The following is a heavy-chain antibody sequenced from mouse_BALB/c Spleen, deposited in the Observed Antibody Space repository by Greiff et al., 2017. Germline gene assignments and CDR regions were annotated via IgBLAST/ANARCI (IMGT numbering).Heavy chain of an antibody. Sequence: LQQPGSELVRPGASVKLSCKASGYTFTSYWMHWVKQRPGQGLEWIGNIYPGSGSTNYDEKFKSKATLTVDTSSSTAYMQRSSLTSEDSAVYYCTNGITAWFAYWGQGTLVTVSA. CDR1: GYTFTSYW. D-gene: IGHD2-4*01. J-gene: IGHJ3*01. CDR3: TNGITAWFAY. V-gene: IGHV1S22*01. CDR2: IYPGSGST.